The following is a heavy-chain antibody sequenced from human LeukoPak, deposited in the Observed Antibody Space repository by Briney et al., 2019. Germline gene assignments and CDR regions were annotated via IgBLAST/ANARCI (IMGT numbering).Heavy chain of an antibody. J-gene: IGHJ6*03. Sequence: PGGSLGLSCAPTGFTFSTYAMNWVREAPGKALEWVSALSSGAGSTYYADSVKGRFTISRDNSKNTVYLQMNSLRAEDTAVYYCARESYDFWSGHYYYYMDVWGKGTTVTVSS. D-gene: IGHD3-3*01. CDR1: GFTFSTYA. CDR2: LSSGAGST. V-gene: IGHV3-23*01. CDR3: ARESYDFWSGHYYYYMDV.